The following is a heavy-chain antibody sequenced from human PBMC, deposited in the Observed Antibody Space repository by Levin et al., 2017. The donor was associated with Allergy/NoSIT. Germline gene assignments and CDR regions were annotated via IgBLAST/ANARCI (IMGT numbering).Heavy chain of an antibody. J-gene: IGHJ5*02. D-gene: IGHD3-22*01. CDR3: ASTPKAFDNSGYYRGFWFDP. V-gene: IGHV3-23*01. CDR2: ISGSASST. CDR1: GFTFSGFA. Sequence: QAGGSLRLSCAASGFTFSGFAMSWVRQAPGKGLEWVSIISGSASSTYYADSVKGRFSISRDNSKNTLYLQMNSLRAEDTAVYYCASTPKAFDNSGYYRGFWFDPWGQGTLVTVSS.